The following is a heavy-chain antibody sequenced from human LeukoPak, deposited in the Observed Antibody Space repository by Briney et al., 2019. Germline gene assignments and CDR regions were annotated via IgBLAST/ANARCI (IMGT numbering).Heavy chain of an antibody. V-gene: IGHV7-4-1*02. CDR1: GYTFTSYA. Sequence: GESLKISCKGSGYTFTSYAMHWVRQAPGQGLEWIAWINTNTGNPNYAQGFTGRFIFSLDTSISTPYLQISSLKAEDTAVYYCARVFPGILTIVGGQDKRAFDYWGQGTLVAVSS. CDR3: ARVFPGILTIVGGQDKRAFDY. D-gene: IGHD1-26*01. J-gene: IGHJ4*02. CDR2: INTNTGNP.